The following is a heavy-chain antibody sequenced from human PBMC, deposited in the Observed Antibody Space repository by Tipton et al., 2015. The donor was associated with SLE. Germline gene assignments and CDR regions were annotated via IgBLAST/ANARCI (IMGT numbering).Heavy chain of an antibody. D-gene: IGHD6-19*01. Sequence: SLRLSCAASRFTFSSYAMSWVRQAPGEGLEWVPVIYSGGSTYYADSVKGRFTISRDNSKNTLYLQMNSLRAEDTAVYYCAKVILGAGTIDYWGQGTLVTVSS. CDR2: IYSGGST. V-gene: IGHV3-23*03. CDR3: AKVILGAGTIDY. CDR1: RFTFSSYA. J-gene: IGHJ4*02.